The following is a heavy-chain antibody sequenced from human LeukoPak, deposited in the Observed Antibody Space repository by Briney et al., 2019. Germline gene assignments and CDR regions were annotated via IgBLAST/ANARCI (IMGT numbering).Heavy chain of an antibody. J-gene: IGHJ4*02. CDR2: ISAGGRT. CDR1: GFDISIYN. CDR3: ARDGGGMRTAKYYFDY. Sequence: GGSLRLSCSASGFDISIYNLTWVRQAPGKGLEWVSSISAGGRTYYADSGKGRFTISRDNSKNTLYLQMNSLRAEDTAVYYCARDGGGMRTAKYYFDYWGQGTLVTVSS. D-gene: IGHD2-8*01. V-gene: IGHV3-66*02.